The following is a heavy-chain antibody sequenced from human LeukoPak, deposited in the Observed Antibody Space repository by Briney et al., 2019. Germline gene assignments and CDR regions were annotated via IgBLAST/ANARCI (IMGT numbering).Heavy chain of an antibody. CDR3: ARGTGYYMFDY. V-gene: IGHV4-31*03. J-gene: IGHJ4*02. CDR2: IYYSGGP. Sequence: MASQTLSLTCTVSGGSISSGGYYWSWIRQSPGKGLEWIGYIYYSGGPYYNPSLKSRVTISLDTSKNQFSLKLSSVTAADTAVYYCARGTGYYMFDYWGQGTLVTVSS. D-gene: IGHD3/OR15-3a*01. CDR1: GGSISSGGYY.